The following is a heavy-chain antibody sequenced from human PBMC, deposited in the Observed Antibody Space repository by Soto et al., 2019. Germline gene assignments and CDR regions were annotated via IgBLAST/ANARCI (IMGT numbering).Heavy chain of an antibody. CDR1: GFTFNDYA. J-gene: IGHJ3*02. V-gene: IGHV3-23*01. CDR2: ISGSLGSA. Sequence: GGSLRLSCAVSGFTFNDYAMSWGRQAPGKGLDWVSTISGSLGSAYYAASVEGRFTISGDNSNNTLYPQMNSLRVEDTATYYCAKDSRLPGFGLLIHAFDIWGHGTMVTVS. D-gene: IGHD3-3*01. CDR3: AKDSRLPGFGLLIHAFDI.